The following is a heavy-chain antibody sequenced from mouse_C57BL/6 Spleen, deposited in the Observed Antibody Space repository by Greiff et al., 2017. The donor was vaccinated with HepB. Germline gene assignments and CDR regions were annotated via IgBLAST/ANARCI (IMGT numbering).Heavy chain of an antibody. V-gene: IGHV1-55*01. D-gene: IGHD2-3*01. Sequence: QVHVKQPGAELVKPGASVKMSCKASGYTFTSYWITWVKQRPGQGLEWIGDIYPGSGSTNYNEKFKSKATLTVDTSSSTAYMQLSSLTSEDSAVYYCARHPEWEDIYDSYYDAMDYWGQGTSVTVSS. CDR3: ARHPEWEDIYDSYYDAMDY. CDR1: GYTFTSYW. J-gene: IGHJ4*01. CDR2: IYPGSGST.